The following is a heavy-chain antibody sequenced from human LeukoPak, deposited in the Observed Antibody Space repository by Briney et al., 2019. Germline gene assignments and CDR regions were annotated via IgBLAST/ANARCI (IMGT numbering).Heavy chain of an antibody. Sequence: SETLSLTCTVSGGSISSYSWSWLRQPPGKGLEWIGYIYNSGSTNYNPSLKTRVTISVDTSKNQFALKLSSVTAADTAVYYCARSIIGTRSKFDYWGQGTLVTVSS. V-gene: IGHV4-4*08. CDR2: IYNSGST. CDR1: GGSISSYS. J-gene: IGHJ4*02. D-gene: IGHD1/OR15-1a*01. CDR3: ARSIIGTRSKFDY.